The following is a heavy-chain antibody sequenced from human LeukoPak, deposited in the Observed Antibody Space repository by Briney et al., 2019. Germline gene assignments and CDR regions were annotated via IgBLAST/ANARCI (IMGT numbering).Heavy chain of an antibody. Sequence: PSETLSLTCTLSGGSIRSYYWSWIRHPPGKGLEWSGYIYYSGSTNYNPSLKSRVTISVDTSKNQFSLKMSSVTAADTAVYYCARDRCSSTSCHESLNWFDPWGQGTLVTVSA. D-gene: IGHD2-2*01. V-gene: IGHV4-59*01. CDR1: GGSIRSYY. CDR3: ARDRCSSTSCHESLNWFDP. J-gene: IGHJ5*02. CDR2: IYYSGST.